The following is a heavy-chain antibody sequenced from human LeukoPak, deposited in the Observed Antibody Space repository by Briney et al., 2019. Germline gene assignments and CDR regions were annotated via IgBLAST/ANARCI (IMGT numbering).Heavy chain of an antibody. J-gene: IGHJ6*03. CDR1: AFTFSSYA. CDR3: AKSPRAYYYMDV. V-gene: IGHV3-23*01. Sequence: GGSLRLSCAASAFTFSSYAMSWVRQAPGKGLEWVSAISGSGGSTYYADSVKGRFTISRDNSKNTLYLQMNSLRAEDTAVYYCAKSPRAYYYMDVWGKGTTVTVSS. D-gene: IGHD3-10*01. CDR2: ISGSGGST.